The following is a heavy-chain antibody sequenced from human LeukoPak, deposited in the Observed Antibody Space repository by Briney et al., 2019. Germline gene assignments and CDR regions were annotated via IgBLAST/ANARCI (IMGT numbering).Heavy chain of an antibody. V-gene: IGHV3-7*01. CDR1: GFTFSTFA. J-gene: IGHJ6*03. CDR3: ARRYYDFWSGYYSDYYYYYMDV. Sequence: PGGSLRLSCAASGFTFSTFAMHWVRLSPGKGLEWVANKKQNGGEKYYVDSVKGRFTISRDNAKNSLYLQMNSLRAEDTAVYYCARRYYDFWSGYYSDYYYYYMDVWGKGTTVTVSS. CDR2: KKQNGGEK. D-gene: IGHD3-3*01.